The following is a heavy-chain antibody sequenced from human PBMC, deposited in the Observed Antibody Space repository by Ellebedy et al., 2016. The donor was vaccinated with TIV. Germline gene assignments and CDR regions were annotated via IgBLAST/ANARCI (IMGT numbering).Heavy chain of an antibody. J-gene: IGHJ6*02. V-gene: IGHV3-7*03. CDR2: IKQDGSEK. CDR1: GFTFSSYW. Sequence: GGSLRLSXAASGFTFSSYWMSWVRQAPGKGLEWVANIKQDGSEKYYVDSVKGRFTISRDNSKNTLYLQMNSLRAEDTAVYYCAKAISVVPAARYYYYYYGMDVWGQGTTVTVSS. CDR3: AKAISVVPAARYYYYYYGMDV. D-gene: IGHD2-2*01.